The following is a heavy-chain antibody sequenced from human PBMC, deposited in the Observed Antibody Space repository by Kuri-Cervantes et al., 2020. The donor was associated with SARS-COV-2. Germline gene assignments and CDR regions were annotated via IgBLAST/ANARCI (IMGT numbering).Heavy chain of an antibody. CDR3: ASLGWTADWYFDL. J-gene: IGHJ2*01. V-gene: IGHV3-21*01. CDR2: ISSSSIYI. D-gene: IGHD3/OR15-3a*01. Sequence: GGSLRLSCAASGFTFSNYSMNWVRQAPGKGLEWVSSISSSSIYIHYSDAVKGRFTISRDNAKNSLYLQMNSLRAEDTAMYYCASLGWTADWYFDLWGRGTLVTVSS. CDR1: GFTFSNYS.